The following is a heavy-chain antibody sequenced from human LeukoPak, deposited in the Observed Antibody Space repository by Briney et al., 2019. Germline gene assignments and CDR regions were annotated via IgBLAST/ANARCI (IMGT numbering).Heavy chain of an antibody. D-gene: IGHD3-22*01. CDR3: ARVTGYMIEDYFDY. Sequence: SETLSLTCTVSGGSISSYYWSWVRQPPGKGLEWIGYIYYSGSTNYKPSLKSRVTISVETSKNQFSLKLRSVTAADTAVYYCARVTGYMIEDYFDYWGQGTLVTVSS. CDR1: GGSISSYY. J-gene: IGHJ4*02. CDR2: IYYSGST. V-gene: IGHV4-59*01.